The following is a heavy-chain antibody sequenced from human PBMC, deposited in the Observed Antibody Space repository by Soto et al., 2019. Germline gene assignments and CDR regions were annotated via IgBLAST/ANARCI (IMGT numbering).Heavy chain of an antibody. D-gene: IGHD3-3*01. J-gene: IGHJ4*02. CDR1: GITFSSYA. Sequence: PGGSLRLSCAASGITFSSYAMSWVCQAPGKGLEWVSAISGSGGSTYYADSVKGRFTISRDNSKNTLYLQMNSLRAEDTAVYYCAKDKGPWDVEWLFWRSYFDYWGQGTLVTVSS. CDR2: ISGSGGST. V-gene: IGHV3-23*01. CDR3: AKDKGPWDVEWLFWRSYFDY.